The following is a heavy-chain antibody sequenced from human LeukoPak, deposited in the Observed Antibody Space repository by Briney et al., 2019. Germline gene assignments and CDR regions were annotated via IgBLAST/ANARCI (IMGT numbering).Heavy chain of an antibody. J-gene: IGHJ6*03. CDR2: INTNTGNP. CDR1: GYTLTGYY. Sequence: GASVKVSCKASGYTLTGYYMHWVRQAPGQGLEWMGWINTNTGNPTYAQGFTGRFVFSLDTSVSTAYLQISSLKAEDTAVYHCARTAAGTVGYMDVWGKGTTVTVSS. V-gene: IGHV7-4-1*02. D-gene: IGHD6-13*01. CDR3: ARTAAGTVGYMDV.